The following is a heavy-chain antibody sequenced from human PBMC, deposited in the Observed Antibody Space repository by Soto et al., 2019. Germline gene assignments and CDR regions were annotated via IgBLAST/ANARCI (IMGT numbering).Heavy chain of an antibody. V-gene: IGHV5-51*01. CDR1: GYSFTSYW. CDR2: IYPGDSNT. J-gene: IGHJ4*02. Sequence: VESLKISCNGSGYSFTSYWIGWVRQMPWKGLEWMGIIYPGDSNTRYSPSFQGQVTISADKSISSAYLQWSSLKASDTAMYYCARQGYCSSTACYSVDYWGQGTLVTVSS. D-gene: IGHD2-2*02. CDR3: ARQGYCSSTACYSVDY.